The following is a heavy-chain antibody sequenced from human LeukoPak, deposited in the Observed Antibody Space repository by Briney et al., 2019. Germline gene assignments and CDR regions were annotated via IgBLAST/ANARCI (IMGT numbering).Heavy chain of an antibody. CDR2: ISGSGGST. CDR1: GFTFSSYA. D-gene: IGHD2-2*02. V-gene: IGHV3-23*01. Sequence: GGSLRLSCAASGFTFSSYAMSWVRQVPGKGLEWVSAISGSGGSTYYADSVKGRFTISRDNSKNTLYLQMNSLRAEDTAVYYCAKPGYISRAYFDYWGQGTLVTVSS. CDR3: AKPGYISRAYFDY. J-gene: IGHJ4*02.